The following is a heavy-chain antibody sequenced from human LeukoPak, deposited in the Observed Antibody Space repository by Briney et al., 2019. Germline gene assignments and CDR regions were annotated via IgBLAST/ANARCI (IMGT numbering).Heavy chain of an antibody. Sequence: SVKVSCKASGGTFSSYAFHWVRPAPGQGLEWVGRVIPLLGITNHAQKLQGRVTFTADTATNTAYMELSSLRSDDTAVYYCARARSMITFGGIRHAFDIWGQGTLVTVSP. V-gene: IGHV1-69*04. CDR3: ARARSMITFGGIRHAFDI. D-gene: IGHD3-16*01. CDR2: VIPLLGIT. J-gene: IGHJ3*02. CDR1: GGTFSSYA.